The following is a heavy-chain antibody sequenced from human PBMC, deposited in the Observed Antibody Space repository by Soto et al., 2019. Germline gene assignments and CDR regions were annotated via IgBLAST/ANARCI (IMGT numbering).Heavy chain of an antibody. J-gene: IGHJ6*02. CDR1: GYIFSTYW. CDR2: IYPGDSDT. D-gene: IGHD2-8*01. Sequence: GESLKFSCKGSGYIFSTYWTDWVRQMPGNGLEWMGIIYPGDSDTRYSPSFQGQVTISADKSISTAYRQWSSLKASDTAMYYCARLIEDGLDIVPASGAGYYYYGMDVWGQGTTVTVSS. V-gene: IGHV5-51*01. CDR3: ARLIEDGLDIVPASGAGYYYYGMDV.